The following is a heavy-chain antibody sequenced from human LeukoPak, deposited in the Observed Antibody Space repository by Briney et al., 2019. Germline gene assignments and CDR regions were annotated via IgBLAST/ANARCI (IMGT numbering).Heavy chain of an antibody. CDR3: ARDADYYDTWFDP. J-gene: IGHJ5*02. V-gene: IGHV1-2*02. D-gene: IGHD3-22*01. CDR2: INPNSGGT. Sequence: ASVKVSCKASGYTFTGYYMHWVRQAPGQGREWMGWINPNSGGTNYAQKFQGRVTMTRDTSISTAYMELSRLRSDDTAVYYCARDADYYDTWFDPWGQGTLVTVSS. CDR1: GYTFTGYY.